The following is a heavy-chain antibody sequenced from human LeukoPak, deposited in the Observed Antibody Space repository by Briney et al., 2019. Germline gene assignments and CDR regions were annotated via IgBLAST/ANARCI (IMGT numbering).Heavy chain of an antibody. D-gene: IGHD3-22*01. V-gene: IGHV3-48*04. CDR2: ISSSGGNI. Sequence: GGSLRLSCAASGFTFSRYAMSWVRQAPGKGLEWISYISSSGGNINYADSVQGRFTISRDNAKKSLYLQMSSLRAEDTAVYYCARDRSEDDSSGYIHRDFDYWGQGTLVIVSS. CDR3: ARDRSEDDSSGYIHRDFDY. CDR1: GFTFSRYA. J-gene: IGHJ4*02.